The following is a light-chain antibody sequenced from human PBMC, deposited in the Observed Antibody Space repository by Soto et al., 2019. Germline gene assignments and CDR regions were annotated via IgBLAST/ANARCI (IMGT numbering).Light chain of an antibody. Sequence: EIVMTQSPATLSVSPGERATLSCRASQSVSSNLAWYQQKPGQAPRLLIYGASTRATGIPARFSGSGSGTEFTLTIGSLQSEDFAVYYCQQYNNFRTFGQGTKVEIK. CDR1: QSVSSN. V-gene: IGKV3-15*01. J-gene: IGKJ1*01. CDR2: GAS. CDR3: QQYNNFRT.